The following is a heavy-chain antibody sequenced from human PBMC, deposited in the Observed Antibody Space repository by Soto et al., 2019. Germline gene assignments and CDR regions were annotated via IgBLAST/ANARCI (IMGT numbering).Heavy chain of an antibody. V-gene: IGHV1-18*01. CDR1: GYTFTSYG. Sequence: ASVKVSCKASGYTFTSYGISWVRQAPGQGLEWMGWISAYNGNTNYAQKLQGRVTMTTDTSTSTAYMELRSLRSDDTAVYYCARLNYYDSSGYRSAFDIWGQGTMVTVSS. CDR3: ARLNYYDSSGYRSAFDI. J-gene: IGHJ3*02. CDR2: ISAYNGNT. D-gene: IGHD3-22*01.